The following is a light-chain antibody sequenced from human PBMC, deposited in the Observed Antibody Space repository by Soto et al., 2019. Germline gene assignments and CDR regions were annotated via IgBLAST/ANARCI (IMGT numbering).Light chain of an antibody. CDR2: GNS. Sequence: VLTQPPSVSGAPGQRVTISCTGSSSNIGAGYDVHWYQQLPGTAPKLLIYGNSNRPSGVPDRFSGSKSGTSASLAITGLQAEDEADYYCQSYDSSIYVFGNGTKVTVL. CDR1: SSNIGAGYD. V-gene: IGLV1-40*01. CDR3: QSYDSSIYV. J-gene: IGLJ1*01.